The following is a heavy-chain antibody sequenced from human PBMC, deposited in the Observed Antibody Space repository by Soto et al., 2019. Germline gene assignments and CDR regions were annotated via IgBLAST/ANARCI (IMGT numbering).Heavy chain of an antibody. CDR1: GYTFTKYY. Sequence: ASVKVSCKASGYTFTKYYIHWVREAPGQGLEWMGIISPSGGSTTYAQKFQGRVTMTRATSTSTVYMELSSLRSEDTAVYYCDRGYDILTGYYRAPTDYWGQGTLVTVSS. CDR2: ISPSGGST. V-gene: IGHV1-46*03. CDR3: DRGYDILTGYYRAPTDY. D-gene: IGHD3-9*01. J-gene: IGHJ4*02.